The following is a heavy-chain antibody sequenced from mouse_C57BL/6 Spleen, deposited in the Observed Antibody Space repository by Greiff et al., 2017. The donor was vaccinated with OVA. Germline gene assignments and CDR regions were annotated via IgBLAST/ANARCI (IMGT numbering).Heavy chain of an antibody. CDR2: ISDGGSYT. V-gene: IGHV5-4*01. CDR3: ARDSNFYFDY. D-gene: IGHD2-5*01. J-gene: IGHJ2*01. Sequence: DVKLVESGGGLVKPGGSLKLSCAASGFTFSSYAMSWVRQTPEKRLEWVATISDGGSYTYYPDNVKGRFTISRDNAKNNLYLQMSHLKSEDTAMYYCARDSNFYFDYWGQGTTLTVSS. CDR1: GFTFSSYA.